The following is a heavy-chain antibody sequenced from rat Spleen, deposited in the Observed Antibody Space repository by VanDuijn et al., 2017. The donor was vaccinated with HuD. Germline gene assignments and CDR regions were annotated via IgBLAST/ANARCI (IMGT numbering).Heavy chain of an antibody. J-gene: IGHJ2*01. V-gene: IGHV2S12*01. CDR2: ISSGGNT. CDR1: GFSLTSND. CDR3: ARAPGNGYVMDA. D-gene: IGHD5-1*01. Sequence: QVQLKESGPGLVQPSQTLSLTCTVSGFSLTSNDVSWVRQPPGKGLEWIAAISSGGNTYYNSLLKSRLSISRDTSKSQVFLKMNSLQSEDTTTYYCARAPGNGYVMDAWGQGVMVTVSS.